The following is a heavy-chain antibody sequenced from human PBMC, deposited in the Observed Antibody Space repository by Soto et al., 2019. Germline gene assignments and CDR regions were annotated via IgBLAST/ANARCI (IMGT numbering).Heavy chain of an antibody. CDR3: ARHGIAVAGTYYYYYMDV. V-gene: IGHV4-39*01. CDR1: GGSISSSSYY. J-gene: IGHJ6*03. CDR2: IYYSGST. D-gene: IGHD6-19*01. Sequence: SETLSLTCTVSGGSISSSSYYWGWIRQPPGKGLEWIGSIYYSGSTYYNPSLKSRVTISVDTSKNQFSLKLSSVTAADTAVYYCARHGIAVAGTYYYYYMDVWGKGTTVTVSS.